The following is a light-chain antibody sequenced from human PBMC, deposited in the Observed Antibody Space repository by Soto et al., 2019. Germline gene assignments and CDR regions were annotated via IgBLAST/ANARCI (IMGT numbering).Light chain of an antibody. Sequence: DIQITQSPSSLSASVADRVTITCRARKSISTYLNWYQQKSGKAPMLLIYWASSVDRGVPSRFTGSGSGTDFTLTISSLQPEDFATYYWQKSSTMTISFGQGTRLELK. CDR2: WAS. CDR1: KSISTY. J-gene: IGKJ5*01. CDR3: QKSSTMTIS. V-gene: IGKV1-39*01.